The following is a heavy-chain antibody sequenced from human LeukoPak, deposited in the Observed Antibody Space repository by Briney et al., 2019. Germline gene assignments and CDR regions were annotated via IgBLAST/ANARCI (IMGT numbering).Heavy chain of an antibody. Sequence: SETLSLTCTVSGGSMSSYYWTWIRQPPGKGLEWVGYIYYSGTTKYNPSLKSRVTISLDTSKNQFSLELSSVTAADTAVYYCARAPYSSTWSLEYFDFWGEGTLVTVSS. J-gene: IGHJ4*02. CDR2: IYYSGTT. D-gene: IGHD6-13*01. V-gene: IGHV4-59*01. CDR1: GGSMSSYY. CDR3: ARAPYSSTWSLEYFDF.